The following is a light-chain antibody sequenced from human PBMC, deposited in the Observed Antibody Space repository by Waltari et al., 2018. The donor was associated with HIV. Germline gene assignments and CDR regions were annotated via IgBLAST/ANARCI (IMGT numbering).Light chain of an antibody. CDR2: WAS. J-gene: IGKJ4*01. V-gene: IGKV4-1*01. Sequence: DIVMTQSPDSLAVSLGARATFNCTSSRSIFYNRNYLAWYQQKPGQPPKVLIYWASPAPFGVPYRFSCRGFGTDFTLTLRRVQAYYVATYYWPEHYILRFTFGGGTKIEI. CDR1: RSIFYNRNY. CDR3: PEHYILRFT.